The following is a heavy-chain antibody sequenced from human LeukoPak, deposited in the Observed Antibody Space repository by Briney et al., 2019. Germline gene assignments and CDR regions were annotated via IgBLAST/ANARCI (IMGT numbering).Heavy chain of an antibody. D-gene: IGHD4-17*01. CDR2: ISYDGSNK. Sequence: GGSLRLSCAASGFTFSSYGMHWVRQAPGKGLEWVAVISYDGSNKYYVESVKGRFTISRDNSKTTLYLQMNSLRAEDTAVYYCAKGGLRSLHYDSWGQGTLVTVSS. V-gene: IGHV3-30*18. J-gene: IGHJ4*02. CDR3: AKGGLRSLHYDS. CDR1: GFTFSSYG.